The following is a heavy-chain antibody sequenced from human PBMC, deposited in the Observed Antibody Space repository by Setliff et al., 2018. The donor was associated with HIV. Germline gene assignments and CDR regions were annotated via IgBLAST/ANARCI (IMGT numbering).Heavy chain of an antibody. V-gene: IGHV4-61*01. J-gene: IGHJ4*02. CDR3: ARQVGNKVLFDS. Sequence: SETLSLTCTVSGGSISSSSYYWIWVRQPPGEGLEWIGNIYYSGSTNYNPSLKSRVTISVDTSKNQLSLKLSSVTAADTAVYYCARQVGNKVLFDSWGQGTLVTVSS. CDR1: GGSISSSSYY. D-gene: IGHD7-27*01. CDR2: IYYSGST.